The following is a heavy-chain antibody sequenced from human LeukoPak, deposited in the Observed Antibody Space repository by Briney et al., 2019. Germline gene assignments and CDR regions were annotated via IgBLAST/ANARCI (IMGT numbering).Heavy chain of an antibody. CDR2: ISWNSGSI. V-gene: IGHV3-9*01. Sequence: PGRSLRLSCAASGFTFDDYAMHWVRQVPGKGLEWVSGISWNSGSIGYADSVKGRFTISRDNAKNSLYLQMSSLRVEDTALYYCAKDSGSNPTNWFDPWGQGTLVTVSS. CDR1: GFTFDDYA. D-gene: IGHD3-10*01. J-gene: IGHJ5*02. CDR3: AKDSGSNPTNWFDP.